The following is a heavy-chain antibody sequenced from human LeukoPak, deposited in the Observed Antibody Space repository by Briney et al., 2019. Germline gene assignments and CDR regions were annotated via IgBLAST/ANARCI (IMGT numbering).Heavy chain of an antibody. Sequence: GGSLRLSCAASGFTFSSYEMNWVRQAPGKGLEWVSYISSSGSTIYYADSVKGRFTISRDNAKNSLYLQMNSLRAEDTAVYYCALVPARYYYRMDVGGQGTTVTVSS. CDR1: GFTFSSYE. D-gene: IGHD2-2*01. CDR3: ALVPARYYYRMDV. V-gene: IGHV3-48*03. CDR2: ISSSGSTI. J-gene: IGHJ6*02.